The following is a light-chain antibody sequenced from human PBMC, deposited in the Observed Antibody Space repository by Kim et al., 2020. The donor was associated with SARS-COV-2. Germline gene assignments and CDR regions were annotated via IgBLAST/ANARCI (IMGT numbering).Light chain of an antibody. CDR1: SSNIGNKY. J-gene: IGLJ2*01. CDR3: GTWDSSLSAV. V-gene: IGLV1-51*01. CDR2: DNN. Sequence: PGQKVTISCSGSSSNIGNKYVSWYQQLPGTAPKLLIYDNNKRPSGIPDRFSGSKSGTSATLGITGLQTGDEADYYCGTWDSSLSAVFGGGTQLTVL.